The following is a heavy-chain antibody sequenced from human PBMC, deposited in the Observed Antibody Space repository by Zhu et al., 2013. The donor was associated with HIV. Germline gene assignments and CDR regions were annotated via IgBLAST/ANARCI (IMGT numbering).Heavy chain of an antibody. J-gene: IGHJ6*02. V-gene: IGHV1-18*04. CDR2: ISAYNGNT. CDR1: GYTFTSYG. Sequence: QVQLVQSGAEVKKPGASVKVSCKASGYTFTSYGISWVRQAPGQGLEWMGWISAYNGNTNYAQKLQGRVTMTTDTSTSTAYMELRSLRSDDTAVYYCARSASSDPIVNQWYHLGYYYGMDVWGQGTTVTVSS. CDR3: ARSASSDPIVNQWYHLGYYYGMDV. D-gene: IGHD2-2*01.